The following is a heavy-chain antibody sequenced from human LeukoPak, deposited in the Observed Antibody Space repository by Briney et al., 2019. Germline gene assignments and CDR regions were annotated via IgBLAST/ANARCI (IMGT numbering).Heavy chain of an antibody. CDR1: GFTFSSYS. J-gene: IGHJ4*02. CDR3: ARDSVHCCIFDY. CDR2: ISSSSSYI. V-gene: IGHV3-21*01. D-gene: IGHD2-21*01. Sequence: GGSLRLSCAASGFTFSSYSMNWVRQAPGEGLEWGSSISSSSSYIYYADSVKGRFTISRDNATNSLYLQMTSLRAADTAVYYCARDSVHCCIFDYWGQGTLVTVSS.